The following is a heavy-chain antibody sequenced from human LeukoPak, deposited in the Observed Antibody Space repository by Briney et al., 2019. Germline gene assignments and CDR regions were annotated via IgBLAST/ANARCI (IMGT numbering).Heavy chain of an antibody. Sequence: SETLSLTCTVSGGSISSYYWSWIRQPPGKGLEWIGYIYYSGSTNYNPSLKSRVTISVDTSKNQFSLKLSSVTAADTAVYYCARRATVNFDYWGQGTLVTVSS. CDR1: GGSISSYY. CDR3: ARRATVNFDY. D-gene: IGHD4-11*01. CDR2: IYYSGST. V-gene: IGHV4-59*01. J-gene: IGHJ4*02.